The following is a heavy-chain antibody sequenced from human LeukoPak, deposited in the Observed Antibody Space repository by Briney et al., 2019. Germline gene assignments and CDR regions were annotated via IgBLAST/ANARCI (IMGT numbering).Heavy chain of an antibody. CDR1: GGSISSYY. J-gene: IGHJ4*02. D-gene: IGHD3-3*01. CDR3: ARQNGYDFWSGYFDY. CDR2: IYYSGST. Sequence: TSETLSLTCTVSGGSISSYYWSWIRQPAGKGLEWIGYIYYSGSTNYNPSLKSRVTISVDTSKNQFSLKLSSVTAADTAVYYCARQNGYDFWSGYFDYWGQGTLVTVSS. V-gene: IGHV4-59*01.